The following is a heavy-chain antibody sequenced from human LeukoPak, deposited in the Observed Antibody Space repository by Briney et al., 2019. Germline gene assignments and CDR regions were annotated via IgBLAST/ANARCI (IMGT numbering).Heavy chain of an antibody. CDR2: ISAYNGNT. Sequence: GASVKVSCKASGYTFTSYGISWVRQAPGQGLEWMGWISAYNGNTNYARKLQGRVTMTTDTSTSTAYMELRSLRSDDTAVYYCARDPGYCSSTSCLPGAPIDYWGQGALVTVSS. CDR1: GYTFTSYG. V-gene: IGHV1-18*01. CDR3: ARDPGYCSSTSCLPGAPIDY. J-gene: IGHJ4*02. D-gene: IGHD2-2*01.